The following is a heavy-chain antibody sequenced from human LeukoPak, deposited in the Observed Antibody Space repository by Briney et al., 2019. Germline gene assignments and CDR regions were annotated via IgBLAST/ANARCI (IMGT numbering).Heavy chain of an antibody. J-gene: IGHJ4*02. Sequence: SEALSLTCTVSGGSPGSYHWSWVRQPPGKGLEWIGYTFDSGSPSYKPALKSRVTISLDTSKNQFSLRLGSATAADTAVYYCARHDDNGYYFFDIWGQGTLVTVSS. CDR1: GGSPGSYH. CDR2: TFDSGSP. CDR3: ARHDDNGYYFFDI. D-gene: IGHD5-24*01. V-gene: IGHV4-59*08.